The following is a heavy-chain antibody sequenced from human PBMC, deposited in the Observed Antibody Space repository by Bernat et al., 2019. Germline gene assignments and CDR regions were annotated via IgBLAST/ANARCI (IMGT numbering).Heavy chain of an antibody. Sequence: QVQLVQSGAEVKKPGASVKVSCKASGYTFTGYYMHWVRQAPGQGLEWMGWINPNSGGTNYAQKFQGRVTITRDTSASTAYMELSSLRSEDTAVYYCATQEASADRSYYFDYWGQGTLVSVSS. CDR3: ATQEASADRSYYFDY. CDR1: GYTFTGYY. V-gene: IGHV1-2*02. D-gene: IGHD6-13*01. J-gene: IGHJ4*02. CDR2: INPNSGGT.